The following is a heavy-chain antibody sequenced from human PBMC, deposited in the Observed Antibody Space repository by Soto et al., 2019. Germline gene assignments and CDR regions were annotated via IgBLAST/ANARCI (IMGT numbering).Heavy chain of an antibody. Sequence: QVQLVQSGAAVKKPGASVKVSCKASGYTFTSYGISWVRQAPGQGLEWMGWISAYNGNTNYVQKLQGRVTMTTDTSTSTAYMELRSLISDDTAVYYCARDVDTAKVQGFDYWCQGTLVTVFS. J-gene: IGHJ4*02. D-gene: IGHD5-18*01. CDR2: ISAYNGNT. CDR1: GYTFTSYG. CDR3: ARDVDTAKVQGFDY. V-gene: IGHV1-18*04.